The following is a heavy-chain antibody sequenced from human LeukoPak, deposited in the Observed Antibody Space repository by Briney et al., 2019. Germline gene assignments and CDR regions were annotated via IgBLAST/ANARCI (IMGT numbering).Heavy chain of an antibody. CDR3: ARAPGNYYMDV. Sequence: SETLSLTCAVSGYSISSGNYWGWIRQPPGKGLEWIGSIYHDGSTYYNPSLKSRVTLSVDTSKNQFSLKLSSVTAADTAVYYCARAPGNYYMDVWGKGTTVTVSS. J-gene: IGHJ6*03. CDR1: GYSISSGNY. CDR2: IYHDGST. D-gene: IGHD1-14*01. V-gene: IGHV4-38-2*01.